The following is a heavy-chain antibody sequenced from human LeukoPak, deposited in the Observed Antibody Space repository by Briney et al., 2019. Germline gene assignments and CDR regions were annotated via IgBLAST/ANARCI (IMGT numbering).Heavy chain of an antibody. V-gene: IGHV3-66*01. D-gene: IGHD6-13*01. CDR1: AFTVSSNY. J-gene: IGHJ4*02. CDR2: IYSGGST. CDR3: AKEGPHHSRSSSWLFDY. Sequence: RGSLRLSCAASAFTVSSNYMSWVRQAPGKGLEWVSVIYSGGSTYYADSVKGRFTISRDNSKNTLYLQMNSLRAEDTAVYYCAKEGPHHSRSSSWLFDYWGQGTLVTVSS.